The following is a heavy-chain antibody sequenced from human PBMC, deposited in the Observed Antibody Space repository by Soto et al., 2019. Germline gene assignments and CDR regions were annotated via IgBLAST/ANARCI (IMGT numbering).Heavy chain of an antibody. CDR3: ASPQHVSAARPDYYYGMDV. CDR1: GYTFTSYY. Sequence: QVQLVQSGAEGKKPGASVKVSCKASGYTFTSYYMHWVRQAPGQGLEWMGIINPSGGSTSYAQKFQGRVTMTRDTSTSTVYMELSSLRSEDTAVYYCASPQHVSAARPDYYYGMDVWGQGTTVTVSS. J-gene: IGHJ6*02. V-gene: IGHV1-46*01. CDR2: INPSGGST. D-gene: IGHD6-6*01.